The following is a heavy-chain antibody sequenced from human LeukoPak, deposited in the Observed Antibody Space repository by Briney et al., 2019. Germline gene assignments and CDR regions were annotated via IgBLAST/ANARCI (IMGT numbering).Heavy chain of an antibody. V-gene: IGHV4-59*01. CDR2: IYYSGST. D-gene: IGHD3-16*01. CDR1: GGSISSYY. CDR3: AIVGGPRNMGNYYYYYGMDV. J-gene: IGHJ6*02. Sequence: SETLSLTCTVFGGSISSYYRSWIRQPPGKGLEWIGYIYYSGSTNYNPSLKSRVTISVDTSKNQFSLKLSSVTAADTAVYYCAIVGGPRNMGNYYYYYGMDVWGQGTTVTVSS.